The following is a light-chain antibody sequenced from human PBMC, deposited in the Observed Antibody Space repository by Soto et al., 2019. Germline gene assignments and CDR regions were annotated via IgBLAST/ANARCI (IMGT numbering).Light chain of an antibody. CDR1: SSDVGGYNF. Sequence: QSALTQPASVSGSPGQSIAISCTGTSSDVGGYNFVSWYQYHPGKAPKLMIYDVSNRPSGVSNRFSGSKSGNTASLTISGLQAEDEADYYCTSYTPGSTLVVFGGGTKLTVL. CDR2: DVS. J-gene: IGLJ2*01. V-gene: IGLV2-14*03. CDR3: TSYTPGSTLVV.